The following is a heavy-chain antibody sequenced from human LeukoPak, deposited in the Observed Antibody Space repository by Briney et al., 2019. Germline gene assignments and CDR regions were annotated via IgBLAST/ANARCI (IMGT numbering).Heavy chain of an antibody. D-gene: IGHD2-15*01. J-gene: IGHJ4*02. CDR2: IYTSGST. Sequence: SETLSLTCTVSGGSISSYYWSWIRQPAGKGLEWIGRIYTSGSTNYNPSLKSRVTISVDTSKNQFSLNLSSVTAADTAVYHCARLLAGCPGGRCRAHFDYWGQGTLVTVSS. CDR3: ARLLAGCPGGRCRAHFDY. CDR1: GGSISSYY. V-gene: IGHV4-4*07.